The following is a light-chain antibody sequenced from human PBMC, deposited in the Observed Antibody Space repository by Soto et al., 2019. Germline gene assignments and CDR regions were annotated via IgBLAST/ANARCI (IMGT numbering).Light chain of an antibody. V-gene: IGKV1-8*01. CDR3: QQYYSYPPT. CDR1: QGISSS. Sequence: AIRMTQSPSSLSASTGDRVTITCRASQGISSSLAWHQQKPGKAPKLLIYAASTLQSGVPSRFSGSGSGTDFTLTISCLQSEDFATYYCQQYYSYPPTFGPGTKVDIK. CDR2: AAS. J-gene: IGKJ3*01.